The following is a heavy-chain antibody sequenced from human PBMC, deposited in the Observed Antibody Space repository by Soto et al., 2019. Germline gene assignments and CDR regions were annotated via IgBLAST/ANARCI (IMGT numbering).Heavy chain of an antibody. D-gene: IGHD6-19*01. J-gene: IGHJ4*02. CDR3: ATSGSGGYLY. V-gene: IGHV1-8*01. CDR2: LNPNSGDT. Sequence: QVQLVQSGAEVKKPGASVKVSCKASGYTFSSYDINWVRQATGQGLEWMGWLNPNSGDTGYAQKFQGRVTLTRNTSINTAYIELSRLTSDDPAVYYCATSGSGGYLYWGQGTLVTVAS. CDR1: GYTFSSYD.